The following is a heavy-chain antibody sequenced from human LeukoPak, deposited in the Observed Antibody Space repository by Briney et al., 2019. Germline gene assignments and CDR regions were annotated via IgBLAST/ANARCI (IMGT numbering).Heavy chain of an antibody. D-gene: IGHD2-21*02. CDR3: AREVTVTSYFDY. CDR1: GFTFRNNW. CDR2: INLDGTET. J-gene: IGHJ4*02. V-gene: IGHV3-74*01. Sequence: GGSLRLSCTASGFTFRNNWMHWVRQAPGKGLIWVSRINLDGTETTYADSVKGRSTISRDNAKNTLYLQMNSLRAEDTAVYYCAREVTVTSYFDYWGQGILVTVSS.